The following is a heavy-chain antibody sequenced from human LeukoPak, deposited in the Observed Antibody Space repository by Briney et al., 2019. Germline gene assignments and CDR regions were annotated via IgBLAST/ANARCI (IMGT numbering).Heavy chain of an antibody. Sequence: GGSLRLSCAVSGFTFSDYYMTWIRQAPRKGLEWVSHISRSGRDIDYADSVKGRFSISRDNAKNSLFLQMNRLRAEDTAVYYCATPGGHWGQGTLVTVSS. CDR1: GFTFSDYY. D-gene: IGHD3-16*01. CDR2: ISRSGRDI. CDR3: ATPGGH. J-gene: IGHJ4*02. V-gene: IGHV3-11*01.